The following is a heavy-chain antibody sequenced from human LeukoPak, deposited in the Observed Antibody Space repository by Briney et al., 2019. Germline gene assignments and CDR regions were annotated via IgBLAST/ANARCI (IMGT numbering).Heavy chain of an antibody. J-gene: IGHJ4*02. CDR1: GFTFSSRA. Sequence: GGSLRLSCAASGFTFSSRAMSWVRQAPGEGLEWVSTITRGGDGTFYADSVKGRFTISKDNSRDRLYLEMNSLRVEDTAVYYCVRRNYYLDSWGQGTLVTVSS. CDR2: ITRGGDGT. V-gene: IGHV3-23*01. CDR3: VRRNYYLDS.